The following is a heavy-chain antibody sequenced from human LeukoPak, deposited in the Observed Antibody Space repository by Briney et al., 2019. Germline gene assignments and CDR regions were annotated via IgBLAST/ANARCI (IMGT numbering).Heavy chain of an antibody. CDR3: ARLRYSVSYYYMDV. J-gene: IGHJ6*03. Sequence: GESLKISCKGSGYSFTNYWIGWVRQMPGKGLEWMGNIYPGNSDTKYSPSFQGQFTISADEATSTAYLQWSSLKASDTAMYYCARLRYSVSYYYMDVWGKGTTVTVSS. CDR1: GYSFTNYW. CDR2: IYPGNSDT. V-gene: IGHV5-51*01. D-gene: IGHD5/OR15-5a*01.